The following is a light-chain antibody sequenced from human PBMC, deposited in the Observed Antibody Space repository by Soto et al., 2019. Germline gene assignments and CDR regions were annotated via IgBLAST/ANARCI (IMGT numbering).Light chain of an antibody. V-gene: IGLV1-40*01. Sequence: QSVLTQPPSVSGAPGQRVTISCTGSSSNIGAGYDVHWYQQFPGTAPKLLIYANNNRPSGVPDRFSASKSGTSASLAITGLQADDVADYYCNSYNTNRRGVFGSGTKLTGL. CDR3: NSYNTNRRGV. CDR1: SSNIGAGYD. CDR2: ANN. J-gene: IGLJ1*01.